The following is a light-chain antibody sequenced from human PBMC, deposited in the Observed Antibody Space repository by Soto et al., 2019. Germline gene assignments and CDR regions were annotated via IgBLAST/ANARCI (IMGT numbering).Light chain of an antibody. CDR3: QQYYSYPRYT. CDR1: QGISSY. Sequence: ATRMTQSPSSLSASTGDRVTITCRASQGISSYLAWYQQKPGKAPKLLIYAASTLQSGVPSRFSGSGSGTDFTLTISCLQSEDFATYYCQQYYSYPRYTFGQGTKLEIK. J-gene: IGKJ2*01. CDR2: AAS. V-gene: IGKV1-8*01.